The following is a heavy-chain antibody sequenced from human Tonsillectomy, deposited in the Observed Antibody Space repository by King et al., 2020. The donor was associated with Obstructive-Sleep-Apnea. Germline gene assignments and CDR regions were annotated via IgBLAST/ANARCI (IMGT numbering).Heavy chain of an antibody. CDR3: AKGPFCSSSSCYSSTDAFDI. J-gene: IGHJ3*02. V-gene: IGHV3-23*04. Sequence: VQLVEAGGGLVQPGGSLRLSCAASGFTFSSYVISWVRQAPGKGLEGGSAISGSGGSTYYADSVKGRFTISRDNSKNTLDLQMNSLRAEDTAVYYCAKGPFCSSSSCYSSTDAFDIWGQGTMVTVSS. CDR1: GFTFSSYV. D-gene: IGHD2-2*01. CDR2: ISGSGGST.